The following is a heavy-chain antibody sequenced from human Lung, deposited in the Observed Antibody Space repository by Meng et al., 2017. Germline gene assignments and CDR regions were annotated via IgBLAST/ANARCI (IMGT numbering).Heavy chain of an antibody. Sequence: QGRLVESGGGVVQPGGSLGLSCAASGFTFSRNAMHWVRQAPGKGLEWVAAISYDGSNQHYADSVKGRFTISRDNSENTLYLQMNSLRAEDTAVYYCARNNYGDYYFDYWGQGTLVTVSS. CDR1: GFTFSRNA. D-gene: IGHD4-17*01. V-gene: IGHV3-30*01. CDR3: ARNNYGDYYFDY. CDR2: ISYDGSNQ. J-gene: IGHJ4*02.